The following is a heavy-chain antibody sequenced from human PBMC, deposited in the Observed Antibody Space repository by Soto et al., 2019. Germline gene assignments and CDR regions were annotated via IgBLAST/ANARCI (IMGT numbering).Heavy chain of an antibody. V-gene: IGHV4-39*01. Sequence: QLQLQESGPGLVKPSETLSLTCTVSGGSISSSSYYWGWIRQPPGKGLEWIGSIYYSGSTYYNPSLKSRVTISVDTSKNQFSLELTSVTAADTAVYYCARLNDFWSGYSYGMDVWGHGTTVTVSS. CDR1: GGSISSSSYY. CDR3: ARLNDFWSGYSYGMDV. D-gene: IGHD3-3*01. J-gene: IGHJ6*02. CDR2: IYYSGST.